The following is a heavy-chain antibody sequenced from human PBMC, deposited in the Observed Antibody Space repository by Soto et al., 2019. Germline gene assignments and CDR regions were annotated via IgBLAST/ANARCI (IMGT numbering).Heavy chain of an antibody. CDR2: INPNGGVT. CDR3: ARAVHTMIQGVRFRVDQ. CDR1: GYTFTAYY. D-gene: IGHD3-10*01. Sequence: QVQLVQSGAEMNEPGASVKASCESFGYTFTAYYIHWVRQAPGHGLEWMGWINPNGGVTKYAQKFQGRVTMTRVSSINTAYMELTGLTSDDTAVYYCARAVHTMIQGVRFRVDQWGQGTLVTLSS. V-gene: IGHV1-2*02. J-gene: IGHJ4*02.